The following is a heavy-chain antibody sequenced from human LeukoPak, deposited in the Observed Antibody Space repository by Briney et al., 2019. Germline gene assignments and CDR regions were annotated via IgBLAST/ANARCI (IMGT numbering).Heavy chain of an antibody. Sequence: GGSLRLSCAASGFTFSNAWMSWVRQAPGKGLEWVSNIGTSSTTIYYADSVKGRFTISRDNAKNSLYLQMNSLRADDTAVYYCARASPITMVRGVALDYWGQGTLVTVSS. CDR2: IGTSSTTI. V-gene: IGHV3-48*01. CDR1: GFTFSNAW. CDR3: ARASPITMVRGVALDY. D-gene: IGHD3-10*01. J-gene: IGHJ4*02.